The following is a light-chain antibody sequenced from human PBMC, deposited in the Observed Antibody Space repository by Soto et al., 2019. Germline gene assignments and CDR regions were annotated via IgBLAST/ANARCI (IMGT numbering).Light chain of an antibody. CDR3: QQSYSTPLT. CDR1: QNISNY. CDR2: AAN. Sequence: DIQMTQSPSYLSASVGDRVTITCRASQNISNYLNYYQQKQGKAPKLLIYAANTLQSGVPPRFSGSESETDFPLTISSRQPEDFETYYCQQSYSTPLTFGGVKKVEIK. V-gene: IGKV1-39*01. J-gene: IGKJ4*01.